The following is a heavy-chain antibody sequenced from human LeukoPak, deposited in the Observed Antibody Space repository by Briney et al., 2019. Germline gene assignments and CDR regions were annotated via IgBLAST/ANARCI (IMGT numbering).Heavy chain of an antibody. D-gene: IGHD1-26*01. CDR1: GFTFSTYA. CDR2: ISSSGGTT. J-gene: IGHJ6*03. V-gene: IGHV3-23*01. CDR3: ARRRATVDYSMDV. Sequence: GGSLRLSCAASGFTFSTYAVNWVRQAPGKGLEWVSAISSSGGTTYYADSVKGRFSISRDNSKNTLYLQMNSLRADDTAVYYCARRRATVDYSMDVWGKGTTVTVSS.